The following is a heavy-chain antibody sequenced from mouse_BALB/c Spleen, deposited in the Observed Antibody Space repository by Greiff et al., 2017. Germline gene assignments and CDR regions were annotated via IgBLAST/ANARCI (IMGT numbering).Heavy chain of an antibody. Sequence: EVMLVESGGGLVQPGGSRKLSCAASGFTFSSFGMHWVRQAPEKGLEWVAYISSGSSTIYYADTVKGRFTISRDNPKNTLFLQMTSLRSEDTAMYYCARSPIYYYGSSPAWFAYWGQGTLVTVSA. CDR1: GFTFSSFG. CDR3: ARSPIYYYGSSPAWFAY. D-gene: IGHD1-1*01. J-gene: IGHJ3*01. V-gene: IGHV5-17*02. CDR2: ISSGSSTI.